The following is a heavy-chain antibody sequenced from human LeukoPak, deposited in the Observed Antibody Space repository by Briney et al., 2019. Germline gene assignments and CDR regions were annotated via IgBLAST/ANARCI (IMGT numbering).Heavy chain of an antibody. D-gene: IGHD3-10*01. Sequence: GGSLRLSCAASGFTVSNNYMSWVRQAPGKGLEWVSVIYRGGTTYYADSVKDRFTISRDNSKNTLYLQMNSLRAEDTAVYYCARGSGSYYNDRYFQQWGQGTLVTVSS. CDR3: ARGSGSYYNDRYFQQ. J-gene: IGHJ1*01. V-gene: IGHV3-66*01. CDR2: IYRGGTT. CDR1: GFTVSNNY.